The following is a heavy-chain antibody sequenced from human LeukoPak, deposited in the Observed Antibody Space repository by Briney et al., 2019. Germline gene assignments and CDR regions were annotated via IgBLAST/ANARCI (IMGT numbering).Heavy chain of an antibody. CDR3: ARLSYGSRTLYYYYYGMDV. V-gene: IGHV1-8*01. Sequence: ASVKVSCTASGYTFTSYDINWVRQATGQGLEWMGWMNPNSGNTGYAQKFQGRVTMTRNTSISTAYMELSSLRSEDTAVYYCARLSYGSRTLYYYYYGMDVWGQGTTVTVSS. CDR1: GYTFTSYD. J-gene: IGHJ6*02. D-gene: IGHD3-10*01. CDR2: MNPNSGNT.